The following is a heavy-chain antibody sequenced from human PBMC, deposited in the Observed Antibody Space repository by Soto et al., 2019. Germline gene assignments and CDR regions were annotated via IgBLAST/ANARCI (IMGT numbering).Heavy chain of an antibody. D-gene: IGHD1-26*01. CDR3: ARDDRGEWELPLYYYDGMDG. J-gene: IGHJ6*04. Sequence: QVQLVQSGAEVKKPGASVKVSCKASGYTFTSYGISWVRQAPGQGLEWMGWISAYNGNTNYAQKLQGRVTMTTDKSTNTASLGRRSLRSDDTAVYYCARDDRGEWELPLYYYDGMDGWSKGSTVTGSS. CDR1: GYTFTSYG. V-gene: IGHV1-18*01. CDR2: ISAYNGNT.